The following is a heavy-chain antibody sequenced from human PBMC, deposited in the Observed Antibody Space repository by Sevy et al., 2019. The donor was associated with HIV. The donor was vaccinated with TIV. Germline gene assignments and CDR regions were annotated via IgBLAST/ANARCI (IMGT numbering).Heavy chain of an antibody. Sequence: GESLKISCKASGYSFGTYWIGWVRQMPGGGLDWMGIIYPGDSDTSYSPSFRGQVTISADTSITNAFLHWSTLEASDTATYYCARRRQLRVAEILGDGGMDVWGQGTAVTVSS. V-gene: IGHV5-51*01. D-gene: IGHD3-16*01. J-gene: IGHJ6*02. CDR1: GYSFGTYW. CDR3: ARRRQLRVAEILGDGGMDV. CDR2: IYPGDSDT.